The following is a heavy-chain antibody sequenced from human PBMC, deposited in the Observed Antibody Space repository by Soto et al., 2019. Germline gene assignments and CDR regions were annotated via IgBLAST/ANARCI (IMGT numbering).Heavy chain of an antibody. CDR3: ARPADSNGRYYFDS. D-gene: IGHD7-27*01. CDR2: ISGDGSST. Sequence: GGSLRLSCAASGFTFTTYWMHWVRQAPGKGLVWVSRISGDGSSTTYADSVKGRFTISRDNAKNTLFLQMSSLRGDDTAVYYCARPADSNGRYYFDSWGRGTLVTVSS. J-gene: IGHJ4*02. V-gene: IGHV3-74*01. CDR1: GFTFTTYW.